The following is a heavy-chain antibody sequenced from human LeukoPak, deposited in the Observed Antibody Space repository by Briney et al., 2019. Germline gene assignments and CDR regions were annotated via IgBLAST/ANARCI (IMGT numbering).Heavy chain of an antibody. D-gene: IGHD5-24*01. CDR1: GGSINSY. V-gene: IGHV4-4*07. J-gene: IGHJ6*03. CDR3: ARHKKMASSYYSFYYYMDV. Sequence: PSETLSLTCTVSGGSINSYWSWIRQPAGKGLEWIGRISGSGTITYNPALQSRLSISIDTSKNQFSLKLSSVTAADTAVYYCARHKKMASSYYSFYYYMDVWGKGTTVTISS. CDR2: ISGSGTI.